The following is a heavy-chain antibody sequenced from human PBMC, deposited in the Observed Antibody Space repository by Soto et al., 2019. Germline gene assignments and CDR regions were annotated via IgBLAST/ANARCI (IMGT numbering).Heavy chain of an antibody. V-gene: IGHV3-48*01. CDR1: GFTFSSYS. CDR2: ISSSSSTI. CDR3: ARVDHGTDIVVVVAVTEVGMDV. Sequence: PGGSLRLSCAASGFTFSSYSMNWVRQAPGKGLEWVSYISSSSSTIYYADSVKGRFTISRDNAKNSLYLQMNSLRAEDTAVYYCARVDHGTDIVVVVAVTEVGMDVWGQGTTVTVSS. J-gene: IGHJ6*02. D-gene: IGHD2-15*01.